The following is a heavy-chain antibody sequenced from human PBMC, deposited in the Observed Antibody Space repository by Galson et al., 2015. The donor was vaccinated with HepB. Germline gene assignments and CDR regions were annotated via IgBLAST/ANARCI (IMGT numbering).Heavy chain of an antibody. D-gene: IGHD3-3*01. Sequence: SLRLSCAASGFTFSSYAMHWVRQAPGKGLEWVAVISYDGSNKYYADSVKGRFTISRDNSKNTLYLQMNSLRAEDTAVYYCARDRFRTEWLSYWGQGTLVTVSS. CDR3: ARDRFRTEWLSY. CDR2: ISYDGSNK. J-gene: IGHJ4*02. CDR1: GFTFSSYA. V-gene: IGHV3-30-3*01.